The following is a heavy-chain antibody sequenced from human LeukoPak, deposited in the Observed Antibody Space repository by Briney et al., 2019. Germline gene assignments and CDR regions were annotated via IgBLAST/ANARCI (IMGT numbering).Heavy chain of an antibody. CDR2: FDPEDGET. Sequence: ASVNVSCKVSGYTLTELSMHWVRQAPGKGLEWMGGFDPEDGETIYAQKFQGRVTMTEDTSTDTAYMELSSLRSEDTAVYYCATGKPELFQGYFDYWGQGTLVTVSS. J-gene: IGHJ4*02. V-gene: IGHV1-24*01. CDR1: GYTLTELS. D-gene: IGHD1-26*01. CDR3: ATGKPELFQGYFDY.